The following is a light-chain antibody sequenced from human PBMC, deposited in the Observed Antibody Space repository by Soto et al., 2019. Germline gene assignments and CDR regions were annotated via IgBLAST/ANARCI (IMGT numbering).Light chain of an antibody. Sequence: EIVMTQSPATLSVSPGERATLSCRASQSVSSNLARYQQKPGQAPRLLIYGASTRATGIPARFSGSGSGTEFTLTISSLQSEDFAVYYCQQYNNWPLYITFGPGTKVDIK. CDR1: QSVSSN. CDR3: QQYNNWPLYIT. V-gene: IGKV3-15*01. CDR2: GAS. J-gene: IGKJ3*01.